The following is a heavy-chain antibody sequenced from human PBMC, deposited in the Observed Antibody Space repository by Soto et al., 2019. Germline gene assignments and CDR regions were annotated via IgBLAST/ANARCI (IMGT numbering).Heavy chain of an antibody. J-gene: IGHJ6*02. V-gene: IGHV1-18*01. Sequence: QVQLVQSGAEVKKPGASVKVSCKASGYAFTSYGISWVRQAPGQGLEWMGWISAYNGNTNYAQKLQGRVTMTTDTSTSTAYMELRSLRSDDTAVYYCARSMVRGEAAYYYYGMDVWGQGTTVTVSS. CDR2: ISAYNGNT. D-gene: IGHD3-10*01. CDR1: GYAFTSYG. CDR3: ARSMVRGEAAYYYYGMDV.